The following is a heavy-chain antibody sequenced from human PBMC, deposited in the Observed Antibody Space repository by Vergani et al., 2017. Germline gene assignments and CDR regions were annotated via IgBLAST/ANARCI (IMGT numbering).Heavy chain of an antibody. Sequence: QVQLQQSGPGLVKPSQTLSLTCAISGDSVSSNSAAWNWIRQSPSRGLEWLGRTYYRSKWYNDYAVSVKSRITINPDTSKNQFSLQLSSVTAADMAVYYCARARSGASARIAAAAYYYYYMDVWGKGTTVTVSS. CDR2: TYYRSKWYN. CDR1: GDSVSSNSAA. CDR3: ARARSGASARIAAAAYYYYYMDV. J-gene: IGHJ6*03. V-gene: IGHV6-1*01. D-gene: IGHD6-13*01.